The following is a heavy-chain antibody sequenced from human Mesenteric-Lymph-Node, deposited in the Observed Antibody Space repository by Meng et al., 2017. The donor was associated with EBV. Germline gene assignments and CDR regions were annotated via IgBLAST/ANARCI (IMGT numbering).Heavy chain of an antibody. CDR3: GTMVARWGAENPNDY. Sequence: VQRQESGPGLVKASGTLSLTCAVSSGSISSSHWWSWVRQPPGKGLEWIGDIYHSGSTNYSPSLKSRVTMSMDTSNNQFSLRLTSVTAADTAVYYCGTMVARWGAENPNDYWGQGILVTVSS. V-gene: IGHV4-4*02. CDR1: SGSISSSHW. J-gene: IGHJ4*02. D-gene: IGHD2-8*01. CDR2: IYHSGST.